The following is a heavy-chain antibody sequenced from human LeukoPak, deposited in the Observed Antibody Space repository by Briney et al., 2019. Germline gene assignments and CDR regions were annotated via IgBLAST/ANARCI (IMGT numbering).Heavy chain of an antibody. V-gene: IGHV1-2*06. J-gene: IGHJ2*01. Sequence: ASVKVSCKASGYTFTGYYMHWVRQAPGQGLEWMGRINPNSGGTNYAQKFQGRATMTRDTSISTAYMEPSRLRSDDTAVYYCASLPPAHFDLWGRGTLVTVSS. CDR2: INPNSGGT. CDR3: ASLPPAHFDL. CDR1: GYTFTGYY.